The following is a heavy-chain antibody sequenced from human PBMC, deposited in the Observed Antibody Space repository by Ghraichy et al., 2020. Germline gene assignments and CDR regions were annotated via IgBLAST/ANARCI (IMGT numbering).Heavy chain of an antibody. Sequence: LSLTCAASGFTFSSYGMHWVRQAPGKGLEWVAVISYDGSNKYYADSVKGRFTISRDNSKNTLYLQMNSLRAEDTAVYYCAKLKDPCSSTSCYKYYYGMDVWGQGTTVTVSS. CDR1: GFTFSSYG. V-gene: IGHV3-30*18. J-gene: IGHJ6*02. CDR3: AKLKDPCSSTSCYKYYYGMDV. CDR2: ISYDGSNK. D-gene: IGHD2-2*02.